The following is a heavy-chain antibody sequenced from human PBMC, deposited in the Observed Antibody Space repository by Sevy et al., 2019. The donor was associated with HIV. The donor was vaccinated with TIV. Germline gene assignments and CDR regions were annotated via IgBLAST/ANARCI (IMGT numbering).Heavy chain of an antibody. CDR2: FDPEDGNT. Sequence: ASVKVSCKVSEYTLNQLAMHWVRQPPGKGLEWMGSFDPEDGNTFYTQKVQGRLTLTEDTSTDTAFMELNSLKSEDTAIYYCATTKDYYEDSGSPIDRWGQGTLVTVS. V-gene: IGHV1-24*01. D-gene: IGHD3-22*01. CDR3: ATTKDYYEDSGSPIDR. J-gene: IGHJ5*02. CDR1: EYTLNQLA.